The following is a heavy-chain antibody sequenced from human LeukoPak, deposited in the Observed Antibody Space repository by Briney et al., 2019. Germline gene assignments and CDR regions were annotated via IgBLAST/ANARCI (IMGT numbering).Heavy chain of an antibody. CDR2: ISGSGGST. CDR3: ASPGYDILTPLDY. D-gene: IGHD3-9*01. CDR1: GFTFSSYA. J-gene: IGHJ4*02. V-gene: IGHV3-23*01. Sequence: GGSLRLPCAASGFTFSSYAMSWVRQAPGKGLEWVSAISGSGGSTYYADSVKGRFTISRDNSKNTLYLQMNSLRAEDTAVYYCASPGYDILTPLDYWGQGTLVTVSS.